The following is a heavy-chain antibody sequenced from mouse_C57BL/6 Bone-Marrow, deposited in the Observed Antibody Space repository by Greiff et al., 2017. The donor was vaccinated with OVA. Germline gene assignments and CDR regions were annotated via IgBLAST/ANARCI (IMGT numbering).Heavy chain of an antibody. CDR2: IDPEDGET. Sequence: EVQLVESGAELVKPGASVKLSCTASGFNIKDYYMHWVKQRTEQGLEWIGRIDPEDGETKYAPKFQGKATITADTSSNTAYLQLSSLTSEDTAVYYCARSGGIYYGNYNYAMDYWGQGTSVTVSS. CDR3: ARSGGIYYGNYNYAMDY. V-gene: IGHV14-2*01. D-gene: IGHD2-1*01. J-gene: IGHJ4*01. CDR1: GFNIKDYY.